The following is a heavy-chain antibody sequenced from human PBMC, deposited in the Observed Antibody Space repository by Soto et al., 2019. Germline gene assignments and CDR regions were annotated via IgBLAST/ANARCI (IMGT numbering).Heavy chain of an antibody. D-gene: IGHD3-10*01. Sequence: QMQLVQSGPEVKKPGTSVKVSCKASGFTFTSSAVQWVRQARGQRLEWIGWIVVGSGNTNYAQKFQERVTITRDMSTSTAYMELSSLRSEDTAVYYCAADTKWFGEDNWFDPWGQGTLVTVSS. CDR2: IVVGSGNT. CDR1: GFTFTSSA. V-gene: IGHV1-58*01. J-gene: IGHJ5*02. CDR3: AADTKWFGEDNWFDP.